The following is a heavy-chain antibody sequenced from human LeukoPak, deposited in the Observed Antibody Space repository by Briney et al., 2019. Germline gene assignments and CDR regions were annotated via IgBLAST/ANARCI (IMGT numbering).Heavy chain of an antibody. V-gene: IGHV4-61*02. D-gene: IGHD2-8*01. Sequence: PSETLSLTCTVSSGSISSGTYYWSWIRKPAGKGLEYIGRSYSSGSTNYNPSLKSRVSISVDTSKNQFSLKLHSVTAADTAEYYCARGYCTNGVCFDQNENGFDVWGQGTMVVVSS. J-gene: IGHJ3*01. CDR3: ARGYCTNGVCFDQNENGFDV. CDR1: SGSISSGTYY. CDR2: SYSSGST.